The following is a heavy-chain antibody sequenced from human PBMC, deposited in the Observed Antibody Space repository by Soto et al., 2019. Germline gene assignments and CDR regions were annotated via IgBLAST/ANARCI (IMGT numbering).Heavy chain of an antibody. J-gene: IGHJ5*02. CDR2: IYYSGST. D-gene: IGHD2-15*01. V-gene: IGHV4-59*01. Sequence: SETLSLTCTVSGGSISSYYWSWIRQPPGKGLEWIGYIYYSGSTNYNPSLKSRVTISVDTSKNQFSLKLSSVTAADTAVYYCARVLRVGSNWFDPWGQGTLVTVSS. CDR3: ARVLRVGSNWFDP. CDR1: GGSISSYY.